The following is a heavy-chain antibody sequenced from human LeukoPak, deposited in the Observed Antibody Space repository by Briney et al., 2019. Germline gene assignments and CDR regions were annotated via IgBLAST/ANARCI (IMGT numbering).Heavy chain of an antibody. CDR3: ARAEVIRHTYYYGSGSPRRFDY. D-gene: IGHD3-10*01. J-gene: IGHJ4*02. Sequence: ASVKVSCKASGYTFTGYYMHWVRQAPGQGLEWMGWINPNSGGTNYAQKFQGRVTMTRDTSISTAYMELSRLRSDDTAVYYCARAEVIRHTYYYGSGSPRRFDYWGQGTLVTVSS. CDR2: INPNSGGT. CDR1: GYTFTGYY. V-gene: IGHV1-2*02.